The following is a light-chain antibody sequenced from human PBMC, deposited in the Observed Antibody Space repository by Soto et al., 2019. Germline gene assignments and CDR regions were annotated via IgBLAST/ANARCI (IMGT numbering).Light chain of an antibody. CDR3: CSYAGSYIFV. CDR2: DVS. CDR1: SSDVGTYNY. Sequence: QSALIQPRSVSGSPGQSVTISCTGTSSDVGTYNYVSWNRQHPGKAPKLMISDVSKRPSGVPDRFSGSKSDNTASLTISGLQAEDEGDYYCCSYAGSYIFVFGTGTKLTVL. J-gene: IGLJ1*01. V-gene: IGLV2-11*01.